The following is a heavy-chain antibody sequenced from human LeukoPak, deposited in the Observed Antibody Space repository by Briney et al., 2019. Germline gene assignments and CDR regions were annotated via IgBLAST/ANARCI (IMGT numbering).Heavy chain of an antibody. CDR2: IYIGGTT. V-gene: IGHV4-4*07. D-gene: IGHD5-24*01. CDR3: AREVMATNDFDY. CDR1: GGSLSSYY. J-gene: IGHJ4*02. Sequence: SETLSLTCTVSGGSLSSYYWSWIRQPAGKGLEWIGRIYIGGTTSYNPSLTSRVIMSIDTSKNQFSLKLSSVTAADTAVYYCAREVMATNDFDYWGQGTLVTVSS.